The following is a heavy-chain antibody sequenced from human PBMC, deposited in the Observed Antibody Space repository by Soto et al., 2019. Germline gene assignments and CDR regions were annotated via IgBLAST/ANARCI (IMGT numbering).Heavy chain of an antibody. CDR1: GFAFSSYG. V-gene: IGHV3-30*03. CDR2: ISYDGSLQ. Sequence: QAQLVESGGGVVQPGRSLRLSCAASGFAFSSYGMHWVRQAPGTGLEWVAVISYDGSLQHYAESVKGRFTTSRDNSKNMVLLQMIILRAEATAVYYCVSDRRYGHASVPYSWGQGTLVSVSS. J-gene: IGHJ4*02. CDR3: VSDRRYGHASVPYS. D-gene: IGHD5-18*01.